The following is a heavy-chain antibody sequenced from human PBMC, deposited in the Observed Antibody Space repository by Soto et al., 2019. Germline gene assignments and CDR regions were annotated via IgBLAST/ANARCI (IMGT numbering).Heavy chain of an antibody. CDR3: AKDVGDAFDV. Sequence: QVQLVQSGAEVKKPGSSVKVSCKASGGTFSSYGISWVRQAPGQGLEWMGGIIPIFRAAVYAQKFRGRVTITADESTNTAYMELTSLSSDDTAMYYCAKDVGDAFDVWGQGTMVTVSS. V-gene: IGHV1-69*12. CDR2: IIPIFRAA. J-gene: IGHJ3*01. CDR1: GGTFSSYG. D-gene: IGHD3-16*01.